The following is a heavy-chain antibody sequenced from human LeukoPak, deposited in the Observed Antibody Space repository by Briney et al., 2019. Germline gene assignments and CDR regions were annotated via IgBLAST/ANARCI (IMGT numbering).Heavy chain of an antibody. J-gene: IGHJ4*02. V-gene: IGHV3-64D*09. CDR2: ISSNGGST. Sequence: GGSLRLSCSASGFTFSTYFMHWVRQAPGKGLEYVSAISSNGGSTYYADSVKGRFTISRDNSKNTLYLQMSSLRAEDTAVYHCVKDNSYYYDSSGYPHWGQGTLVTVSS. D-gene: IGHD3-22*01. CDR3: VKDNSYYYDSSGYPH. CDR1: GFTFSTYF.